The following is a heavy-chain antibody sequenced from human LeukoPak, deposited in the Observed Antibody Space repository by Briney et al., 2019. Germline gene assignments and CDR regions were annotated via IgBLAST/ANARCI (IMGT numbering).Heavy chain of an antibody. V-gene: IGHV3-30*04. Sequence: GGSLRLSCAASGFTFSSYAIHWVRQSPGKGLEWVAVISDDGRDKYYADSVKGRFSFSRDNSKHTLYLQMNSLRADDTAVYYCARDLITGLGDRYAYFDSWGQGTLVTVSS. D-gene: IGHD3-16*01. CDR2: ISDDGRDK. CDR3: ARDLITGLGDRYAYFDS. J-gene: IGHJ4*02. CDR1: GFTFSSYA.